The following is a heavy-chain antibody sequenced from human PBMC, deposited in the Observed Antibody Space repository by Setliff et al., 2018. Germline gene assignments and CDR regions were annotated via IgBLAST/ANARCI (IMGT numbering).Heavy chain of an antibody. CDR2: IIPLFETT. V-gene: IGHV1-69*06. CDR1: GGIFNSFS. Sequence: SVKVSCKASGGIFNSFSITWVRQAPGQGLEWMGRIIPLFETTNYVEKFQGRVTITADKSTSTAYMELSRLISEDTAVYYCALEYSNSSPTVYYYMDVWGKGTTVTVSS. J-gene: IGHJ6*03. D-gene: IGHD6-6*01. CDR3: ALEYSNSSPTVYYYMDV.